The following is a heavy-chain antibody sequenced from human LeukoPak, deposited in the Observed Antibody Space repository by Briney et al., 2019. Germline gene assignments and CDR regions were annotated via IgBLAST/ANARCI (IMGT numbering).Heavy chain of an antibody. CDR1: GGSIKSSSYY. D-gene: IGHD3-9*01. CDR3: ASDTLTGYSTFDY. V-gene: IGHV4-39*01. CDR2: IYYSGST. J-gene: IGHJ4*02. Sequence: SETLSLTCTVSGGSIKSSSYYWGWIRQPPGKGLEWVGSIYYSGSTYYNSSLKSRVTISVDTSKNQFSLKLSSVSAADTAMYYCASDTLTGYSTFDYRGQGTLVTVSS.